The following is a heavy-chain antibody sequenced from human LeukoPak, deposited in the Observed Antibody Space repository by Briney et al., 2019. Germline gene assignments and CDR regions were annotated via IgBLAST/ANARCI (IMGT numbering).Heavy chain of an antibody. CDR1: GYTFTSYA. CDR2: INAGNGNT. J-gene: IGHJ6*02. V-gene: IGHV1-3*01. CDR3: ARGPWISFYYYGMDV. Sequence: ASVKVSCKASGYTFTSYAMHWVGQAPGQRLEWMGWINAGNGNTKYSQKFQGRVTITRDTSASTAYMELSSLRSEDTAVYYCARGPWISFYYYGMDVWGQGTTVTVSS. D-gene: IGHD1-1*01.